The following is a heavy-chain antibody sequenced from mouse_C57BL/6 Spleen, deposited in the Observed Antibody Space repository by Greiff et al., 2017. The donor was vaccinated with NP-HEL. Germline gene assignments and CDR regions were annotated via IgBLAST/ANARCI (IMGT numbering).Heavy chain of an antibody. Sequence: QVHVKQSGAELVRPGASVTLSCKASGYTFTDYEMHWVKQTPVHGLEWIGAIDPETGGTAYNQKFKGKAILTADKSSSTAYMELRSLTSEDSAVYYCTTYGLRLAYWGQGTLVTVSA. CDR3: TTYGLRLAY. D-gene: IGHD1-2*01. J-gene: IGHJ3*01. V-gene: IGHV1-15*01. CDR2: IDPETGGT. CDR1: GYTFTDYE.